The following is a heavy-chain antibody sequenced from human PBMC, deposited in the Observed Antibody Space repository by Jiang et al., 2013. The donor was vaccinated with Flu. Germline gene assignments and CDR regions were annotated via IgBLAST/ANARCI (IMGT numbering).Heavy chain of an antibody. CDR1: GGSINITT. CDR3: TRGIRHSYWGASDI. D-gene: IGHD3-16*01. Sequence: GLVKPSETLSLTCTVSGGSINITTGTGSGSPGKGLEWIGYISYTGSTNYSPSLRSRVTISVDMSKSHFSLKLSSVTAADTAVYYCTRGIRHSYWGASDIWGQGTMVTVSS. V-gene: IGHV4-59*01. CDR2: ISYTGST. J-gene: IGHJ3*02.